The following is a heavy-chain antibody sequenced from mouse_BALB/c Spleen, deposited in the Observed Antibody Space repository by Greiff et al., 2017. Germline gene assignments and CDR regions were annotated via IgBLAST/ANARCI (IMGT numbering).Heavy chain of an antibody. V-gene: IGHV1-69*02. CDR1: GYTFTSYW. J-gene: IGHJ4*01. D-gene: IGHD1-1*01. Sequence: QVQLQQSGAELVRPGASVKLSCKASGYTFTSYWINWVKQRPGQGLEWIGNIYPSDSYTNYNQKFKDKATLTVDKSSSTAYMQLSSPTSEDSAVYYCTRSGITTVPYYAMDYWGQGTSVTVSS. CDR3: TRSGITTVPYYAMDY. CDR2: IYPSDSYT.